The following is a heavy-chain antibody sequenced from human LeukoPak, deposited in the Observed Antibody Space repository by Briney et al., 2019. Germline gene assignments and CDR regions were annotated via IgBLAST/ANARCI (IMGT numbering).Heavy chain of an antibody. V-gene: IGHV4-39*01. D-gene: IGHD2-8*01. CDR3: ASPPSGHRTNGVCYLWSGNWFDP. CDR2: IYYSGST. CDR1: GGSISSSSYY. J-gene: IGHJ5*02. Sequence: SETLSLTCTVSGGSISSSSYYWGWIRQPPGKGLEWIGSIYYSGSTYYNPSLKSRVTISVDTSKNQFSLKLSSVTAADTAVYYCASPPSGHRTNGVCYLWSGNWFDPWGQGTLVTVSS.